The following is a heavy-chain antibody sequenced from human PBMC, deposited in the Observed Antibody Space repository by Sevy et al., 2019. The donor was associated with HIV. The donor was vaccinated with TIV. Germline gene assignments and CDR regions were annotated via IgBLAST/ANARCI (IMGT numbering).Heavy chain of an antibody. CDR1: GFTFRNYG. Sequence: GGSLRLSCAASGFTFRNYGMHWVRQAPGKGLEWLTFIRYDGSTKYYADSVKGRFTISRDNSENTLYLDMNSLRPEDTALYYCAKGLGMVQGALLSDDVWGQGTMVTVSS. V-gene: IGHV3-30*02. J-gene: IGHJ3*01. CDR3: AKGLGMVQGALLSDDV. D-gene: IGHD3-10*01. CDR2: IRYDGSTK.